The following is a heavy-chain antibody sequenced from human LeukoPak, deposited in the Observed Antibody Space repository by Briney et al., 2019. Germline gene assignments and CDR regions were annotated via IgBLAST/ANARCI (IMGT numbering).Heavy chain of an antibody. J-gene: IGHJ4*02. D-gene: IGHD2-21*01. CDR3: ARGIPFDY. CDR2: INPNSGGT. CDR1: GYSFTAHY. V-gene: IGHV1-2*02. Sequence: GASVKFSCKASGYSFTAHYMHWIRQAPGQGLEWMGWINPNSGGTNYAQKFQGRVTMTRDTSISTAYMELSRLRSDDTAVYYCARGIPFDYWGQGTLVTVSS.